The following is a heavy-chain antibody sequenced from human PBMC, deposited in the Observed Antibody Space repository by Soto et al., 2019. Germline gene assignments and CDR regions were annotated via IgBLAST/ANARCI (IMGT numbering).Heavy chain of an antibody. V-gene: IGHV2-5*02. Sequence: QITLKESGPTLVKPTQTLTLTCTFSGFSLTTSGEAVGWIRQPPGKALEWLALIYWDDDKRSSPSLKSRLTIPKDTSKNQLVLTMTNMDPVHTATYYCAHIPGSGQLLYSYYYYMDVWGKGTTVTVSS. CDR3: AHIPGSGQLLYSYYYYMDV. D-gene: IGHD3-10*01. CDR2: IYWDDDK. CDR1: GFSLTTSGEA. J-gene: IGHJ6*03.